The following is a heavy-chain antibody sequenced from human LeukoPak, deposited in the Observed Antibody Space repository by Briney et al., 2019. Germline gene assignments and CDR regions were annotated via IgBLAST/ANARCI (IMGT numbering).Heavy chain of an antibody. Sequence: SETLSLTCTVSGGSISSSSYYWGWIRQPPGKGLQWIGSINYSGNTYYNPSLKSRVTISVDTSKNQFSLKLSSVTAEDTAVYYCARGPSGYHNTGGQGTLVTVSS. J-gene: IGHJ4*02. CDR3: ARGPSGYHNT. CDR1: GGSISSSSYY. D-gene: IGHD5-12*01. V-gene: IGHV4-39*07. CDR2: INYSGNT.